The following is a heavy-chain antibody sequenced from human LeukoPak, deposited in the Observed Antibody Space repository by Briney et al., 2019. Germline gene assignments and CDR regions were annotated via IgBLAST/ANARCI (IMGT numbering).Heavy chain of an antibody. CDR1: GESFSGYY. Sequence: PSETLSLTCAVYGESFSGYYWTWIRQPPGKGLEWIGEINHSGSTNYNSSLKSRVTISVDTSKNQFSLKLSSVPAADTAVYYCARIGRDGYNFHYWGQGTLVTVSS. CDR3: ARIGRDGYNFHY. V-gene: IGHV4-34*01. CDR2: INHSGST. D-gene: IGHD5-24*01. J-gene: IGHJ4*02.